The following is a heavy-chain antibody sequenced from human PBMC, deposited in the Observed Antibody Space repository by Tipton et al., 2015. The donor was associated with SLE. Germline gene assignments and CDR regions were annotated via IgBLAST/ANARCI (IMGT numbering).Heavy chain of an antibody. CDR2: IKQDGSEK. CDR1: GFTFSSYW. J-gene: IGHJ6*02. V-gene: IGHV3-7*01. CDR3: AGDPNGMDV. Sequence: SLRLSYAASGFTFSSYWMSWVRQAPGKGLEWVANIKQDGSEKYYVDSVKGRSTISRDNAKNSLYLQMNSLRAEDTAVYYCAGDPNGMDVWGQGTTVTVSS.